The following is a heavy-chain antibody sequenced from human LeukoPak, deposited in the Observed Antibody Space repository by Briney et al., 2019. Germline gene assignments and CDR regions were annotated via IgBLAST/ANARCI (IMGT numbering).Heavy chain of an antibody. V-gene: IGHV4-38-2*02. CDR3: ARDQYYSYGSGYYAFDI. CDR2: IYHSGST. CDR1: GYSISSGYY. Sequence: SETLSLTCTVSGYSISSGYYWYSIRQPPGKGLEWIGSIYHSGSTYYNPSLKSPVTIAVAPSKHQFSLNLRSVTAADTAVYCCARDQYYSYGSGYYAFDIWGQGTMVTVSS. J-gene: IGHJ3*02. D-gene: IGHD3-22*01.